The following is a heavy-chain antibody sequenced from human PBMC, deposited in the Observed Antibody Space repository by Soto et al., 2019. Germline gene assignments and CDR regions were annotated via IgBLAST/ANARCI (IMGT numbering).Heavy chain of an antibody. CDR2: IYYSGNT. V-gene: IGHV4-31*03. CDR3: AKTYGPFGWLDT. J-gene: IGHJ5*02. D-gene: IGHD3-10*01. Sequence: QVHLQESGPGLVKPSQTLSLTCTVSGGSISNAQYYWAWIRQHPGKGLEWIGYIYYSGNTYYSPSLKSRVSISIDTSKNLFSLQVNSVTAADTAVYYCAKTYGPFGWLDTWGQGTLVTVSS. CDR1: GGSISNAQYY.